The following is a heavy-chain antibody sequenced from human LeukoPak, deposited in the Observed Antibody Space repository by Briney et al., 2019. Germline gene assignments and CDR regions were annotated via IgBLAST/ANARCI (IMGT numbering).Heavy chain of an antibody. CDR2: ISSSSDTI. CDR3: ARDKPYSGSSYDFDF. Sequence: GGSQRLSCAASGFTFSTYNMNWVRQAPGKGLEWVSSISSSSDTIYYADSVKGRFTISRDNAKNSLNLQMSSLRAEDTAVYYCARDKPYSGSSYDFDFWGQGTLVTVSS. V-gene: IGHV3-48*01. D-gene: IGHD1-26*01. J-gene: IGHJ4*02. CDR1: GFTFSTYN.